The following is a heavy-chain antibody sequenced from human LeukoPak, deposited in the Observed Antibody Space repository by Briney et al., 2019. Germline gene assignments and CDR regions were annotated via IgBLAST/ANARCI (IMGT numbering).Heavy chain of an antibody. CDR1: GFTFSSFA. D-gene: IGHD6-19*01. Sequence: GGSLRLSCAASGFTFSSFAMNWVRQAPGKGLEWVSAISGSGGSTYYADSVKGRFTISRDNSKNTLYLQMNSLRAEDTAVYYCAKRGFSSGWFFDYWGQGTLVTVSS. CDR3: AKRGFSSGWFFDY. J-gene: IGHJ4*02. CDR2: ISGSGGST. V-gene: IGHV3-23*01.